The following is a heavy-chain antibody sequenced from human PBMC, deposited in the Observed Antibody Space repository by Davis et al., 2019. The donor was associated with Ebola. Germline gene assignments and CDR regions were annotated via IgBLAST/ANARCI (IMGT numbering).Heavy chain of an antibody. V-gene: IGHV3-7*01. CDR1: GFTFSNYW. CDR2: INHDESDK. Sequence: GESLKISCAASGFTFSNYWMNWVRQAPGKGLEWVANINHDESDKHYVDSVKGRFTISRDNAKNSLYLQLNSLRADDTAVYYCARDGGYDFSYYYYYGMDVWGQGTTVTVSS. D-gene: IGHD5-12*01. J-gene: IGHJ6*02. CDR3: ARDGGYDFSYYYYYGMDV.